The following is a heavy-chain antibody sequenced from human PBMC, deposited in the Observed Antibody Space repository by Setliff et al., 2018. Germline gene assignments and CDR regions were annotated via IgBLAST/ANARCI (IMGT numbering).Heavy chain of an antibody. D-gene: IGHD5-18*01. CDR3: ARVDPPIVDTAMVTSPFDY. V-gene: IGHV3-30*02. CDR2: IRYDGSNK. J-gene: IGHJ4*02. Sequence: GGSLRLSCAASGFTFSSYGMHWVRQAPGKGLEWVAFIRYDGSNKYYADSVKGRFTISRDNSKNTLYLQMNSLRAEDTAVYYCARVDPPIVDTAMVTSPFDYWGQGTLVTVSS. CDR1: GFTFSSYG.